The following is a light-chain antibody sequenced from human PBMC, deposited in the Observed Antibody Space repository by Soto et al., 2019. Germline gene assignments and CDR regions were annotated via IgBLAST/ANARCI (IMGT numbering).Light chain of an antibody. Sequence: EVVLTQSPGTLSLSPGERATLSCRASQSVTSGYLAWYQQKPGQSPRLLMSGASRRATGVPDRFSGSGSGTDFTLTISRLEPEDFAVYYCQHYGHALWAFGQGTKVDIK. V-gene: IGKV3-20*01. CDR1: QSVTSGY. CDR2: GAS. J-gene: IGKJ1*01. CDR3: QHYGHALWA.